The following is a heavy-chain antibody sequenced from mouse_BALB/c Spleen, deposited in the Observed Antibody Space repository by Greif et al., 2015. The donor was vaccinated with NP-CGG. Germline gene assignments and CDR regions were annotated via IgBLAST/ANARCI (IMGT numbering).Heavy chain of an antibody. V-gene: IGHV14-3*02. D-gene: IGHD3-3*01. CDR1: GFNIKDTY. CDR2: IDPANGNT. Sequence: VQLQQPGAELVKPGASVKLSCTASGFNIKDTYMHWAKQRPEQGLEWIGRIDPANGNTKYDPKFQGKATITADTSSNTAYLQLGSLTSEDTAVYYCAGTYFDYWGQGTTLTVSS. J-gene: IGHJ2*01. CDR3: AGTYFDY.